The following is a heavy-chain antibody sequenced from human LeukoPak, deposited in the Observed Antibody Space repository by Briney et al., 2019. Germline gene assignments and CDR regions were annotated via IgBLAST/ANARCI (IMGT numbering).Heavy chain of an antibody. CDR3: ARRDVDTAMVDY. Sequence: SETLSLTCTVSGGSISSYYWSWIRQPPGKGLEWIGYIYYSGSTNYNPSLKSRVTISVDTSKNQFSLKLSSVTAADTAVYYCARRDVDTAMVDYWGQETLVTVSS. V-gene: IGHV4-59*01. CDR1: GGSISSYY. D-gene: IGHD5-18*01. CDR2: IYYSGST. J-gene: IGHJ4*02.